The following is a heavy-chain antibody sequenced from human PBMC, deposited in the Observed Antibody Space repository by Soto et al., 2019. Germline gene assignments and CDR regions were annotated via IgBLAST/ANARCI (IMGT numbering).Heavy chain of an antibody. D-gene: IGHD3-10*01. Sequence: EVQLEESGGGLVQPGGSLRLSCAASGFTLSSYSMNWVRQAPGKGLEWVSYISSSSSTIYYADSVKGRFTISRDNAKNSLYLQMNSLRAEDTAVYYCARANYYGSPGDFDYWGQGTLVTVSS. J-gene: IGHJ4*02. CDR3: ARANYYGSPGDFDY. CDR1: GFTLSSYS. V-gene: IGHV3-48*01. CDR2: ISSSSSTI.